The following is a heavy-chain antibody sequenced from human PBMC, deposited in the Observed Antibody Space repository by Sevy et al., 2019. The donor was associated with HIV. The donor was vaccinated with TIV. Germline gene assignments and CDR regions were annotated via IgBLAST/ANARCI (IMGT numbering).Heavy chain of an antibody. D-gene: IGHD3-10*01. J-gene: IGHJ6*02. CDR3: ATPPWGGSGSPPGMDV. CDR2: IIPIFGTA. CDR1: GGTFSSYA. Sequence: ASVKVSCKASGGTFSSYAISWVRQAPGQGLEWMGGIIPIFGTANSAQKFQGRVTITADESTSTAYMELSSLRSEDTAVYYCATPPWGGSGSPPGMDVWGQGTTVTVSS. V-gene: IGHV1-69*13.